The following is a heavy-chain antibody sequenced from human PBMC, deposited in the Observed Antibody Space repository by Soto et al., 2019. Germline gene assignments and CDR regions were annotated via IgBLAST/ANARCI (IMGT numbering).Heavy chain of an antibody. CDR3: ARDRGDTVTQTNWFDP. Sequence: KPSETLSLTCTVSGGSISGYYWSWIRQPAGKGLEWIGRIYTSGSTNYNPSLKSRVTMSVDTSKNQFSLKLSSVTAADTAVYYCARDRGDTVTQTNWFDPWGQGTLVTVSS. J-gene: IGHJ5*02. CDR1: GGSISGYY. V-gene: IGHV4-4*07. D-gene: IGHD4-4*01. CDR2: IYTSGST.